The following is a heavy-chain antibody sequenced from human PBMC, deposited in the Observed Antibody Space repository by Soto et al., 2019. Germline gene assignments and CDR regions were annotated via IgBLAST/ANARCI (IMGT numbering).Heavy chain of an antibody. CDR3: ARGSASGYGLDN. D-gene: IGHD5-12*01. Sequence: SETLSLTCAVYGASFKSYYWSWIRQAPGKWLEWIGEIHHSGSTKCHPSLQSRVTISIDTANNQFSLKVKSVSAADTSVYYCARGSASGYGLDNWGQGTQVTVSS. CDR2: IHHSGST. V-gene: IGHV4-34*01. J-gene: IGHJ4*02. CDR1: GASFKSYY.